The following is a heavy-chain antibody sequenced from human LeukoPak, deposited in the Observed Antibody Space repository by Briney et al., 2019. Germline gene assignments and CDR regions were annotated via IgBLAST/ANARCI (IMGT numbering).Heavy chain of an antibody. CDR3: ARHKPRARFGELSDYYYGMDV. CDR2: IYYSGST. V-gene: IGHV4-59*08. Sequence: SETLSLTFPVSGGSISSYYWSWIRPPPGKGLEWIGYIYYSGSTNYNPSLKSRVTISVDTSKNQFSLKLSSVTAADTAVYYCARHKPRARFGELSDYYYGMDVWGQGTTVTVSS. J-gene: IGHJ6*02. CDR1: GGSISSYY. D-gene: IGHD3-10*01.